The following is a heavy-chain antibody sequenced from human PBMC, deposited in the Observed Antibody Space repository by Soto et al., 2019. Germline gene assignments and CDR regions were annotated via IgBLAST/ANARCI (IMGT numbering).Heavy chain of an antibody. J-gene: IGHJ4*02. CDR1: GFTFSSYA. V-gene: IGHV3-30-3*01. CDR3: ARDRSRIFDY. CDR2: ISYDGSNK. Sequence: LRLSCAASGFTFSSYAMHWVRQAPGKGLEWVAVISYDGSNKYYADSVKGRFTISRDNSKNTLYLQMNSLRAEDTAVYYCARDRSRIFDYWGQGTLVTVSS.